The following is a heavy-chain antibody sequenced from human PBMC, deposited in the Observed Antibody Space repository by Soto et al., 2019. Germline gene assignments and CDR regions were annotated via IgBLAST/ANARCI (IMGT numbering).Heavy chain of an antibody. J-gene: IGHJ4*02. V-gene: IGHV3-33*01. CDR1: GFTFSSYG. Sequence: GGSLRLSCAASGFTFSSYGMHWVRQAPGKGLEWVAVIWYDGSNKYYADSVKGRFTISRDNSKNTLYLQMNSLRAEDTAVYYCARDGTIGGIHFDDWGQGTLVTVSS. D-gene: IGHD2-15*01. CDR3: ARDGTIGGIHFDD. CDR2: IWYDGSNK.